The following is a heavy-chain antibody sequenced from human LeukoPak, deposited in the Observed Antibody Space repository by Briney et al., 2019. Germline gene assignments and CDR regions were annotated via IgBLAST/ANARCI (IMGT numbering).Heavy chain of an antibody. D-gene: IGHD2-15*01. CDR3: ANGYCSSAGCATSLDY. CDR1: GFNFSSYG. CDR2: IWYDGSKK. Sequence: PGGSLRLSCAASGFNFSSYGIHWVRQAPGKGLEWVAVIWYDGSKKYYADYVKGRFTISRDNSKNTVYLQMNSLRAEDTAVYYCANGYCSSAGCATSLDYWGQGTLVTVSS. V-gene: IGHV3-33*06. J-gene: IGHJ4*02.